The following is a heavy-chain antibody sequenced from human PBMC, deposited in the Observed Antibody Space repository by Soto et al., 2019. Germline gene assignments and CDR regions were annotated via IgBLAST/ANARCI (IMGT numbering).Heavy chain of an antibody. CDR3: ARQWTARPSYYYYYMDV. CDR2: INHSGST. Sequence: PSETLSLTCAVYGGSFGGYSCGWTPQPQGKGLEWIGEINHSGSTNYNPSLKSRVTISVDTSKNQFSLKLSSVTAADTAVYYCARQWTARPSYYYYYMDVWGKGTTVTVSS. J-gene: IGHJ6*03. D-gene: IGHD6-6*01. V-gene: IGHV4-34*01. CDR1: GGSFGGYS.